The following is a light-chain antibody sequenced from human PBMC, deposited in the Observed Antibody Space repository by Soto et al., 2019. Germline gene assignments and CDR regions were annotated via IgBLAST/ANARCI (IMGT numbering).Light chain of an antibody. V-gene: IGKV1-9*01. CDR2: ETS. Sequence: DIQLTQSPCFRSASVGDTVTISCRASQGISRFLAWYQQKPGKAPQLLIYETSTLQSGVPSRFSGSGSGTEFSLTINSLQPEDFATYFCQQLSSSITFGGGTKVDIK. CDR3: QQLSSSIT. CDR1: QGISRF. J-gene: IGKJ4*01.